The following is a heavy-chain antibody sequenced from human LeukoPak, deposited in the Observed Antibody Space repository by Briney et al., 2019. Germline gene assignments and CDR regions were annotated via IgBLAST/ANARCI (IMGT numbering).Heavy chain of an antibody. CDR2: IIPLFGTA. CDR3: ARDRGRYYDSNNWFDP. J-gene: IGHJ5*02. CDR1: GGAFSSYA. D-gene: IGHD3-22*01. Sequence: SVKVSCKTSGGAFSSYAITWVQQAPGQGLEWMGGIIPLFGTANYAQKFQGRVTITADESTSTAYMELSSLRSEDTAVYYCARDRGRYYDSNNWFDPWGQGTLVTVSS. V-gene: IGHV1-69*13.